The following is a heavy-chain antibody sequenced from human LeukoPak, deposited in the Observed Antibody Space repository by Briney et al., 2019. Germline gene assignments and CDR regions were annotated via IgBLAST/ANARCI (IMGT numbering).Heavy chain of an antibody. CDR3: ARRVYYYDSSGFGN. CDR2: INHSGST. V-gene: IGHV4-34*01. J-gene: IGHJ4*02. D-gene: IGHD3-22*01. CDR1: GGSFSGYY. Sequence: SETLSLTCAVYGGSFSGYYWSWIRQPPGKGLEWIGEINHSGSTNYNPSLKSRVTISVDTSKNQFSLKLSSVTAADTAVYYCARRVYYYDSSGFGNWGQGTLVTVSS.